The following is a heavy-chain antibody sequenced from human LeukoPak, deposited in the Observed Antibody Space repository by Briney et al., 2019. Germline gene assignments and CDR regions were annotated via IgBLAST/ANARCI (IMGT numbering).Heavy chain of an antibody. D-gene: IGHD3-3*01. CDR1: GGSISSGSYY. CDR3: ARDRIFGGFDP. J-gene: IGHJ5*02. CDR2: IYTSGST. Sequence: SETLSLTCTVSGGSISSGSYYWSWIRQPAGKGLEWIGRIYTSGSTNYNPSPKSRVTISVDTSKNQFSLKLSSVTAADTAVYYCARDRIFGGFDPWGQGTLVTVSS. V-gene: IGHV4-61*02.